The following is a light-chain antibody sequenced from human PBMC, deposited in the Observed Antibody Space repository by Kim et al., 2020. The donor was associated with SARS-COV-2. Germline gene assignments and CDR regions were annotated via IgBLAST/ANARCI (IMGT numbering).Light chain of an antibody. J-gene: IGKJ1*01. Sequence: IFLTQSPGTLSLSPGERATLSCRASQSVSSSYLAWYQQKPGQAPRLLIYGASSRATGIPDRFSGSGSGTDFTLTISRLEPEDFAVYYCQQYGSSPGTFGQGTKVDIK. V-gene: IGKV3-20*01. CDR2: GAS. CDR1: QSVSSSY. CDR3: QQYGSSPGT.